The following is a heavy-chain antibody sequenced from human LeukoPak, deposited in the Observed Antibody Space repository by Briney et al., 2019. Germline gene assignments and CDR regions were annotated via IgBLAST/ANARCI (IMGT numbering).Heavy chain of an antibody. CDR1: GFTFSSYG. J-gene: IGHJ4*02. V-gene: IGHV3-23*01. CDR2: ISGSGGST. Sequence: PGGSLRLSCAASGFTFSSYGMSWVRQAPGKGLEWVSAISGSGGSTYYADSVKGRFTISRDNAKNSLYLQMNSLRAEDTAVYYCARVGGSLAYCGGDCYPLDYWGQGTLVTVSS. CDR3: ARVGGSLAYCGGDCYPLDY. D-gene: IGHD2-21*02.